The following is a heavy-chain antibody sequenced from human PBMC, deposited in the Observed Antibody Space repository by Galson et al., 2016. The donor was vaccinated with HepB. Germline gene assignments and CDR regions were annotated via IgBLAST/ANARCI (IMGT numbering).Heavy chain of an antibody. CDR2: IWYDGSNK. CDR1: GFTFSSYG. CDR3: AREVKAHQAGTFYYYYGMDV. Sequence: SLRLSCAASGFTFSSYGMHWVRQAPGKGLEWVAVIWYDGSNKYYEDSVKGRVTISSDNSKNTLYLQVNSLRAEDTAVYYCAREVKAHQAGTFYYYYGMDVWGQGTTVTVSS. V-gene: IGHV3-33*01. D-gene: IGHD3-16*01. J-gene: IGHJ6*02.